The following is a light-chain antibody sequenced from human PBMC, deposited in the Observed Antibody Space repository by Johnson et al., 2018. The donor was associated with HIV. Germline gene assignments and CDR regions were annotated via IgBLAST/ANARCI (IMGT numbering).Light chain of an antibody. Sequence: QLVLTQPPSVSAAPGQKVTISCSGSNSNIGNNYVSWYQQLPGTAPKLLIYDNNKRPSGIPDRFSGSKSGTSATLGITGLQTGDDADYYCGTWDSSLGVYVFGTGTKVTVL. J-gene: IGLJ1*01. CDR3: GTWDSSLGVYV. CDR1: NSNIGNNY. CDR2: DNN. V-gene: IGLV1-51*01.